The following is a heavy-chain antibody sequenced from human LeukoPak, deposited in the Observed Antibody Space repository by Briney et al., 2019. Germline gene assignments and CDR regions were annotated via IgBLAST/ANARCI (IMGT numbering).Heavy chain of an antibody. V-gene: IGHV1-69*08. J-gene: IGHJ5*02. Sequence: ASVKVSCKASGGTLNIHIFTWVRQAPGQGLEWMGRITPIIDTTIYAQKFQGRLTITADMFTSTIYMELSSLRSDDTAVYYCARVNLRGSQYNWFDPRGQGTLVTVSS. D-gene: IGHD1-26*01. CDR3: ARVNLRGSQYNWFDP. CDR1: GGTLNIHI. CDR2: ITPIIDTT.